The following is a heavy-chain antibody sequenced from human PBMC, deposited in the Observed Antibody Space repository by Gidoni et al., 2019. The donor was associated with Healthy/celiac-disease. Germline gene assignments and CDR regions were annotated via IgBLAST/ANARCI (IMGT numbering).Heavy chain of an antibody. CDR2: INHSGST. CDR1: GGSFSGYY. D-gene: IGHD3-10*01. CDR3: ARRNYYGSGSYWV. V-gene: IGHV4-34*01. J-gene: IGHJ4*02. Sequence: QVQLQQWGAGLLKPSETLSLTCAVYGGSFSGYYWSWIRQPPGKGLEWIGEINHSGSTNYHPSLKSRVTISVDTSKNQFSLKLSSVTAADTAVYYCARRNYYGSGSYWVWGQGTLVTVSS.